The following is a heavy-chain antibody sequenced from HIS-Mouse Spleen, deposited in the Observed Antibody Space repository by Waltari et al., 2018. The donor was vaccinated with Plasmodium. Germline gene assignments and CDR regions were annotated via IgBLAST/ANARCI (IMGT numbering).Heavy chain of an antibody. D-gene: IGHD1-26*01. CDR2: IYYSGST. J-gene: IGHJ4*02. Sequence: QLQLQESGPGLVKPSATLSLTCTVSGGSISRRSYYWGWIRQPPGKGLEWIGSIYYSGSTYYNPSLKSRVTISVDTSKNQFSLKLSSVTAADTAVYYCARRGGSYYYFDYWGQGTLVTVSS. CDR3: ARRGGSYYYFDY. V-gene: IGHV4-39*01. CDR1: GGSISRRSYY.